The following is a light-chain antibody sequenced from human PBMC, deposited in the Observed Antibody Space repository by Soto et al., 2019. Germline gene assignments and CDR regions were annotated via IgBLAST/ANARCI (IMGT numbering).Light chain of an antibody. CDR1: SSDVGGYNY. J-gene: IGLJ1*01. CDR3: SSYTCSSTLLHV. V-gene: IGLV2-14*01. CDR2: DVS. Sequence: QSALTQPASVSGSPGQSITISCTGTSSDVGGYNYVSWYQQHPGKAPKLMIYDVSNWPSGVSNRFSGSKSGNTASLTISGLQAEDEADYYCSSYTCSSTLLHVFGTGTKVTVL.